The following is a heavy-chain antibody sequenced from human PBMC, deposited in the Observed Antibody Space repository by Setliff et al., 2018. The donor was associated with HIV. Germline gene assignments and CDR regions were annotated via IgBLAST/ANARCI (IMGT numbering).Heavy chain of an antibody. CDR1: GYSISSGYY. D-gene: IGHD6-6*01. J-gene: IGHJ4*02. V-gene: IGHV4-38-2*02. CDR3: AREFSSSSFDQ. CDR2: IYHSGST. Sequence: SETLSLTCAVSGYSISSGYYWGWIRQPPGKGLEWIGSIYHSGSTYYNPSLKSRVSISVDTSRNEFSLKLTSVTAADTAVYYCAREFSSSSFDQWGQGTLVTVSS.